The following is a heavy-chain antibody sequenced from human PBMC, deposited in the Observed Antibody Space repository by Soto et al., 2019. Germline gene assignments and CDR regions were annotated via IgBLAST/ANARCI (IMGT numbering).Heavy chain of an antibody. CDR2: IIPIFGTP. Sequence: QVQLVQSGAEVKKPGSSVKVSCKASGGTFSSYAINWVRQAPGQGLEWMGGIIPIFGTPDYAQKFQGRVTFTADESPATAYMELSSLRSEDTAVYYCAREDERWFDPWGQGTLVTVSS. J-gene: IGHJ5*02. CDR1: GGTFSSYA. CDR3: AREDERWFDP. V-gene: IGHV1-69*12.